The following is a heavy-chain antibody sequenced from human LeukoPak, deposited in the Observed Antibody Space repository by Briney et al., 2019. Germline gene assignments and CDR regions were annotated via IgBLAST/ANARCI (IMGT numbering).Heavy chain of an antibody. CDR2: INPNSGGT. Sequence: ASVKVSCKASGYTFTGYYMHWVRHAPGQGLELMGWINPNSGGTNYAQKFQGRVTMTRDTSISTAYMELSRLRSDDTAVYYCARVPAFGGWYVDFDYWGQGTLVTVSS. CDR3: ARVPAFGGWYVDFDY. V-gene: IGHV1-2*02. D-gene: IGHD6-19*01. CDR1: GYTFTGYY. J-gene: IGHJ4*02.